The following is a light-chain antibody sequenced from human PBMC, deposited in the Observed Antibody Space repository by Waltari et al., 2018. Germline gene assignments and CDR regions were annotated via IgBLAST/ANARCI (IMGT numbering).Light chain of an antibody. Sequence: QTVVTQEPSLTVSPGGTVTLTCASSTGAVTSNYDPHWFQQKPGQAPRPLISGGYNQHPWTPGRISGSLLGGKAALTLSGVQPEDEADYYCLLSSGGAWVFGGGTKLTVL. CDR1: TGAVTSNYD. CDR2: GGY. J-gene: IGLJ3*02. CDR3: LLSSGGAWV. V-gene: IGLV7-43*01.